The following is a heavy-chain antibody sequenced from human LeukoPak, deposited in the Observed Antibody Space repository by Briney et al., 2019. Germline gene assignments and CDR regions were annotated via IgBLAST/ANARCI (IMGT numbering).Heavy chain of an antibody. D-gene: IGHD3-10*01. CDR2: IDPGDSTT. CDR3: ARHMEHTAKRSYWFDP. V-gene: IGHV5-51*01. Sequence: GESLKISCKASGYNFPYYWISWVRQVPGKGLEWMGIIDPGDSTTRYSPSFQGQVTISVDKSITTAYLHWRSLKASDSAMYYCARHMEHTAKRSYWFDPWGQGTLVTVSS. J-gene: IGHJ5*02. CDR1: GYNFPYYW.